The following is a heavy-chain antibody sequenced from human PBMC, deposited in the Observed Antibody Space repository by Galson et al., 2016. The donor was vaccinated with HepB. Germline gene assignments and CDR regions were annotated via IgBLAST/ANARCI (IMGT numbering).Heavy chain of an antibody. D-gene: IGHD6-6*01. CDR2: ISSSSRYI. CDR3: ARPSSSSWAFDY. CDR1: GFTFSSYS. J-gene: IGHJ4*02. Sequence: SLRLSCAASGFTFSSYSMNWVRQAPGKGLEWVSSISSSSRYIYYADSVKGRFTISRDNAKNSLYLQMNSLRAEDTAVYYCARPSSSSWAFDYWGQGTLVTVSS. V-gene: IGHV3-21*01.